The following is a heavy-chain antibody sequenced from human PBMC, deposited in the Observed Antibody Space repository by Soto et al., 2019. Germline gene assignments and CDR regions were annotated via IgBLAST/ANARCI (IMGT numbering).Heavy chain of an antibody. CDR2: IYYSGST. V-gene: IGHV4-31*03. CDR1: GGSISSGGYY. Sequence: SETLYLTCTVSGGSISSGGYYWSWIRQHPGKGLEWIGYIYYSGSTYYNPSLKSRVTISVDTSKNQFSLKLSSVTAADTAVYYCARDFAASYSSSWYYFDYWGQGTLVTVSS. CDR3: ARDFAASYSSSWYYFDY. D-gene: IGHD6-13*01. J-gene: IGHJ4*02.